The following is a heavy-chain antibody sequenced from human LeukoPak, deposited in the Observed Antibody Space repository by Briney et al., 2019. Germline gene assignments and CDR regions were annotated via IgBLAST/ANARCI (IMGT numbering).Heavy chain of an antibody. V-gene: IGHV1-18*01. CDR3: ARDLDYYDSSGYSLNAFDI. CDR1: GYTFTSYG. D-gene: IGHD3-22*01. Sequence: GASVKVSCKASGYTFTSYGISWVRQAPGQGLEWMGWISAYNGNTNYAQKFQGRVTITADESTSTAYMELSSLRSEDTAVYYCARDLDYYDSSGYSLNAFDIWGQGTMVTVSS. CDR2: ISAYNGNT. J-gene: IGHJ3*02.